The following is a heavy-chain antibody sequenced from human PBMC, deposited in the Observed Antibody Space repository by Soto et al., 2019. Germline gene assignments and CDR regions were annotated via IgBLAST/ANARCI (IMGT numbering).Heavy chain of an antibody. J-gene: IGHJ3*02. CDR1: GFTFSSYS. Sequence: PGGSLRLSCAASGFTFSSYSMNWVRQAPGKGLEWVSSISSSSSYIYYADSVKGRFTISRDNAKNSLYLQMNSLRAEDTAVYYCAREPYGEDPKDAFDIWGQGTMVTVSS. CDR3: AREPYGEDPKDAFDI. CDR2: ISSSSSYI. V-gene: IGHV3-21*01. D-gene: IGHD4-17*01.